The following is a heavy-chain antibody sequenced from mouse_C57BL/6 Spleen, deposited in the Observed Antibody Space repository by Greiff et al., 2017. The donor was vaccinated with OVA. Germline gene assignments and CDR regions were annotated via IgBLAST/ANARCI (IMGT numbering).Heavy chain of an antibody. CDR3: ARGIYYGSSYAMDY. Sequence: EVQLQQSGPELVKPGASVKIPCKASGYTFTDYNMDWVKQSHGKSLEWIGDINPNNGGTIYNQKFKGKATLTVDKSSSTAYMELRSLTSEDTAVYYCARGIYYGSSYAMDYWGQGTSVTVSS. V-gene: IGHV1-18*01. CDR1: GYTFTDYN. CDR2: INPNNGGT. J-gene: IGHJ4*01. D-gene: IGHD1-1*01.